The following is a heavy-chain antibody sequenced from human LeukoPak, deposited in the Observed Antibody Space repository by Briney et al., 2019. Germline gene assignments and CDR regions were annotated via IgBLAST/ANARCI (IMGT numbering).Heavy chain of an antibody. V-gene: IGHV3-23*01. D-gene: IGHD3-10*01. CDR1: GLTFSSYW. CDR2: ISGSGGST. Sequence: PGGSLRLSCAASGLTFSSYWMHWVRQAPGKGLEWVSGISGSGGSTNYADSVKGRFTISRDNSKNTLYLQMNSLRAEGTAVYYCTRVYYGSGSYYNRVYGMDVWGQGTTVTVSS. J-gene: IGHJ6*02. CDR3: TRVYYGSGSYYNRVYGMDV.